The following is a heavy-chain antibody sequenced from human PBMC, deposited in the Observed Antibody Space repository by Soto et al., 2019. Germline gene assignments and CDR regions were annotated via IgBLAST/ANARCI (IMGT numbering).Heavy chain of an antibody. CDR1: GFTFSSYA. CDR3: AKVGNYYDSSGQSPGY. CDR2: FSGSGGST. J-gene: IGHJ4*02. Sequence: EVQLLESGGGLVQPGGSLRLSCAASGFTFSSYAMSWVRQAPGKGLEWVSAFSGSGGSTYYAYSVKGRFTISRDNSKNTLYLHMNSLRAEDTAVYYCAKVGNYYDSSGQSPGYWGQGTLVTVSS. D-gene: IGHD3-22*01. V-gene: IGHV3-23*01.